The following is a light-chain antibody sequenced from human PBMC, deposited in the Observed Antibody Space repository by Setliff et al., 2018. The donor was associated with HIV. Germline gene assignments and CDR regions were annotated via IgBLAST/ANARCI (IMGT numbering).Light chain of an antibody. Sequence: QSALAQPRSVSGSPGQSVTISCTGTNSNVGGSKYVSWYQQYPGKAPTLLIYEVNKRPSEVPDRFSGSKSGNTASLTISGLQADDDADYYCCAYVFGTGTKVTVL. V-gene: IGLV2-11*01. CDR3: CAYV. CDR2: EVN. CDR1: NSNVGGSKY. J-gene: IGLJ1*01.